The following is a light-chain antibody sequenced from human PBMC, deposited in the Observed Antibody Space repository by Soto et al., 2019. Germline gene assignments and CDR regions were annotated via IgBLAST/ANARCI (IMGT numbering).Light chain of an antibody. Sequence: EIVMTQSPATLSVSPGERATLSCRASQSVSSNLAWYQQKPGQAPRLLIYAASTRATGIPARFSGSGSGTEFTLTISSRQSEDFAVYYCQQYNNWPPLTFGGGTQVEIK. J-gene: IGKJ4*01. CDR2: AAS. V-gene: IGKV3-15*01. CDR1: QSVSSN. CDR3: QQYNNWPPLT.